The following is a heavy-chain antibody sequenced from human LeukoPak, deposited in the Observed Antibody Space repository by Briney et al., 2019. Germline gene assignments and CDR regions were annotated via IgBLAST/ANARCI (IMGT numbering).Heavy chain of an antibody. V-gene: IGHV1-2*02. CDR3: AKVETIGSRIDAFDI. Sequence: ASVKVSCKASGYTFSAYYMNWVRQAPGQGLEWMGWIIPHSGDANFAQNFQGRVTMTRDTSINTAYMELSRLTSDDTAVYYCAKVETIGSRIDAFDIWGQGTMVTVSS. CDR1: GYTFSAYY. J-gene: IGHJ3*02. CDR2: IIPHSGDA. D-gene: IGHD4/OR15-4a*01.